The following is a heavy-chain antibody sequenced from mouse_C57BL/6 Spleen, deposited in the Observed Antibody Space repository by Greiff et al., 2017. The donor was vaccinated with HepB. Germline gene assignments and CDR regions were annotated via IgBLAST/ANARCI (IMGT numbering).Heavy chain of an antibody. CDR2: INPNNGGT. J-gene: IGHJ1*03. V-gene: IGHV1-22*01. CDR1: GYTFTDYN. Sequence: EVQLQQSGPELVKPGASVKMSCKASGYTFTDYNMHWVKQSHGKSLEWIGYINPNNGGTSYNQKFKGKATLTVHKSSSTAYMELRSLTSEDSAVYYCAREGYYGSTRYWYFDVWGTGTTVTVSS. CDR3: AREGYYGSTRYWYFDV. D-gene: IGHD1-1*01.